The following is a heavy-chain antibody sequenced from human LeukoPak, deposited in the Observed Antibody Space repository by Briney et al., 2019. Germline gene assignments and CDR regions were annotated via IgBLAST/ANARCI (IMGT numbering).Heavy chain of an antibody. D-gene: IGHD3-3*01. CDR1: GSTVSSNY. Sequence: GGSLRLSCAASGSTVSSNYMSWVRQAPGKGLEWVSVIYSGGSTYYADSVKGRFTISRDNSKNTLYLQMNSLRAEDTAVYYCARGGYYDFWSGRDYGMDVWGQGSTVTVSS. CDR2: IYSGGST. CDR3: ARGGYYDFWSGRDYGMDV. J-gene: IGHJ6*02. V-gene: IGHV3-53*01.